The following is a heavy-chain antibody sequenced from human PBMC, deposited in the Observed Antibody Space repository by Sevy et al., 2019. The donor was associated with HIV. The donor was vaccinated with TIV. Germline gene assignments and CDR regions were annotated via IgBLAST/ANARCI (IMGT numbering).Heavy chain of an antibody. J-gene: IGHJ5*02. D-gene: IGHD4-4*01. CDR2: TSAYNGNT. V-gene: IGHV1-18*01. CDR3: ARAPVYSNYDWFDP. CDR1: GYTVTSYG. Sequence: ASVKVSCKASGYTVTSYGISWVRQAPGQGLEWMGWTSAYNGNTNYAQKLQGRVTMTTDTSTSTAYMELRSLRSDDTAVYYCARAPVYSNYDWFDPWGQGTLVTVSS.